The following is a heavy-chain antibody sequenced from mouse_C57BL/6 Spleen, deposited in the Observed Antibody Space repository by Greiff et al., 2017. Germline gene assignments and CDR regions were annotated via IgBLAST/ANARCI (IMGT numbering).Heavy chain of an antibody. CDR3: ARKRGSGSSYGAMDY. J-gene: IGHJ4*01. Sequence: VQGVESGPGLVAPSQSLSITCTVSGFSLTSSAISWVRPPPGKGLEWLGVIWTGGGTHYNSALKSRLSISKDNSKSQVFIKMNSLQTDDTARYYCARKRGSGSSYGAMDYWGQGTSVTVSS. V-gene: IGHV2-9-1*01. CDR2: IWTGGGT. CDR1: GFSLTSSA. D-gene: IGHD1-1*01.